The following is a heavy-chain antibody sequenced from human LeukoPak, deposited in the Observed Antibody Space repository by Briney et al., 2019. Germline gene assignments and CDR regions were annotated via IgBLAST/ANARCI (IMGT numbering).Heavy chain of an antibody. CDR2: IYNRGST. D-gene: IGHD3-10*01. CDR1: GFTFSNYW. CDR3: ARVVGPPYHDY. V-gene: IGHV4-4*02. J-gene: IGHJ4*02. Sequence: GSLRLSCAASGFTFSNYWMHWVRQPPGKGLEWIGIIYNRGSTDYNPSLKSRVTISVDTSKNQFSLKLNSVTAADTAVYYCARVVGPPYHDYWGQGTLVTVSS.